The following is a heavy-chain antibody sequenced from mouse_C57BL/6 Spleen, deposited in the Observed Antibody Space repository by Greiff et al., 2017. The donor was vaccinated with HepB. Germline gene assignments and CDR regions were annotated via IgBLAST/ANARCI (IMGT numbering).Heavy chain of an antibody. V-gene: IGHV1-69*01. D-gene: IGHD2-12*01. CDR2: IDPSDSYT. CDR1: GYTFTSYW. J-gene: IGHJ4*01. Sequence: QVQLQQPGAELVMPGASVKLSCKASGYTFTSYWMHWVKQRPGQGLEWIGEIDPSDSYTNYNQKFKGKSTLTVDKSSSTAYMQLSSLTSEDSAVYYCARGPRYYDAMDYWGQGTSVTVSS. CDR3: ARGPRYYDAMDY.